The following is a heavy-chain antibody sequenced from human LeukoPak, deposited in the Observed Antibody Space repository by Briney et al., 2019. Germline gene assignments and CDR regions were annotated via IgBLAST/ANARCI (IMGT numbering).Heavy chain of an antibody. Sequence: GGSLRLPCAASGFTFSPYAMDWVRQAPGKGLQWVSAFSRRGTTHYADSVKGRFTISRDNSKNTLYLQMNSLRADDTAVYYCAKGEGPTVGTTWGQGTLVTVSS. J-gene: IGHJ4*02. D-gene: IGHD1-26*01. CDR1: GFTFSPYA. CDR3: AKGEGPTVGTT. CDR2: FSRRGTT. V-gene: IGHV3-23*01.